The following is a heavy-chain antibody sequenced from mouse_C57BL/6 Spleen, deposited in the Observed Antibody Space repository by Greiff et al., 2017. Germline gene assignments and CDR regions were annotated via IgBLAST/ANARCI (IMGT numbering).Heavy chain of an antibody. J-gene: IGHJ2*01. CDR3: ARVYYGNYGRDY. CDR2: IYPRSGNT. D-gene: IGHD2-1*01. CDR1: GYTFTSYG. V-gene: IGHV1-81*01. Sequence: VPLQQSGAELARPGASVKLSCKASGYTFTSYGISWVKQRTGQGLEWIGEIYPRSGNTYYNETFQGKATLTADKSSSTAYMELRSLTSEDSAVYICARVYYGNYGRDYWGQGTTLTVSS.